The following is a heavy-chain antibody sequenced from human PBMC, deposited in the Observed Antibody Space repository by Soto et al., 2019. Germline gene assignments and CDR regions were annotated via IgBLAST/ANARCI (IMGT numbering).Heavy chain of an antibody. D-gene: IGHD3-10*01. Sequence: ASVKVSCKASGGTFSSYAISWVRQAPGQGLEWMGGIIPIFGTANYAQKFQGRVTITADESTSTAYMELSSLSSEDTAVYYCASPERRITMVRGVIITDQAFDYWVQGTLVTVSS. CDR2: IIPIFGTA. J-gene: IGHJ4*02. CDR1: GGTFSSYA. CDR3: ASPERRITMVRGVIITDQAFDY. V-gene: IGHV1-69*13.